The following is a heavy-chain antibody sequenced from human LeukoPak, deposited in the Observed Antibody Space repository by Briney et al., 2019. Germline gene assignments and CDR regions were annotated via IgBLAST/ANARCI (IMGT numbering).Heavy chain of an antibody. Sequence: GGSLRLSCAASGFTFSSYEMNWVRQAPGKGLEWVSYISSSGSTIYYADSVKGRFTISRDNAKNSLYLQMNSLRAEDTAMYYCARDQGYSQNFFEYWGQGTLVTVSS. J-gene: IGHJ4*02. V-gene: IGHV3-48*03. CDR3: ARDQGYSQNFFEY. CDR1: GFTFSSYE. D-gene: IGHD2-15*01. CDR2: ISSSGSTI.